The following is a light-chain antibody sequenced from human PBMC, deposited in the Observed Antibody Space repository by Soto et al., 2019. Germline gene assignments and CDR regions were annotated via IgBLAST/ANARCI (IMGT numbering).Light chain of an antibody. CDR3: QQYNSWPLT. CDR1: QSISSW. Sequence: DIQMTQSPSTLSASVGDRVTITCRASQSISSWLAWYQQKPGKAPNLLIYKASSLESGVPSRFSGSGSGTECILTISSLQPDDFATYYCQQYNSWPLTFGGGTKVEIK. V-gene: IGKV1-5*03. CDR2: KAS. J-gene: IGKJ4*01.